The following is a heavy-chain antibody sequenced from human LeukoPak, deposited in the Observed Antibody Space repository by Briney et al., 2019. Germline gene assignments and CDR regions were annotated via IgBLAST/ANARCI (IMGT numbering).Heavy chain of an antibody. CDR2: INHSGST. CDR1: GGSFSGYY. V-gene: IGHV4-34*01. D-gene: IGHD5-12*01. CDR3: ASRIVPSSDFDY. Sequence: SQTLSLTCTVYGGSFSGYYWSWIRQPPGKGLEWIGEINHSGSTNYNPSLKSRVTISVDTSKNQFSLKLSSVTVADTAVYYCASRIVPSSDFDYWGQGTLVTVSS. J-gene: IGHJ4*02.